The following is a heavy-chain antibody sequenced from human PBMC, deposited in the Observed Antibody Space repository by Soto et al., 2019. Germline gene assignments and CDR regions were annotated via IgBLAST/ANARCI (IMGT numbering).Heavy chain of an antibody. CDR1: GGSISSGDYY. CDR3: DRHPTAAPGYMDV. V-gene: IGHV4-30-4*01. CDR2: IYYSGST. D-gene: IGHD4-17*01. J-gene: IGHJ6*03. Sequence: QVQLQESGPGLVKPSQTLSLTCTVSGGSISSGDYYWSWIRQPPRQGLEWIGYIYYSGSTYYNPSHKGRVTISVDPSKNLIDPKLSSVAAADTAVYCCDRHPTAAPGYMDVWGQGTTVTVSS.